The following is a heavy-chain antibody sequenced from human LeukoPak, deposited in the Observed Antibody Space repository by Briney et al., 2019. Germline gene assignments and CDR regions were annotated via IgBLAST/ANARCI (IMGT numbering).Heavy chain of an antibody. Sequence: GGSLRLSCVVSGIPFRDFYMNWIRQAPGKGLEWISYTSSSSSYTDYAESVKGRFTISRDNAKSALYLQMNDLRVDDTALYYCAAGTAADYWGQGTLVIVSS. CDR3: AAGTAADY. J-gene: IGHJ4*02. V-gene: IGHV3-11*03. D-gene: IGHD6-13*01. CDR2: TSSSSSYT. CDR1: GIPFRDFY.